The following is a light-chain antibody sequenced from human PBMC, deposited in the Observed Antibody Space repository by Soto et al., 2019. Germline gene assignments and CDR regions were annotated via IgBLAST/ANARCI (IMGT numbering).Light chain of an antibody. CDR2: DVS. Sequence: SVLTQPPSVSGSPGQSVAISCTGTSSDVGSYNRVSWYQQPPGTAPKLMIYDVSNRPSGVPDRFSGSKSGNTASLTISGLQADDVADYDSSSYTTSSTYVFRTGTK. V-gene: IGLV2-18*02. J-gene: IGLJ1*01. CDR1: SSDVGSYNR. CDR3: SSYTTSSTYV.